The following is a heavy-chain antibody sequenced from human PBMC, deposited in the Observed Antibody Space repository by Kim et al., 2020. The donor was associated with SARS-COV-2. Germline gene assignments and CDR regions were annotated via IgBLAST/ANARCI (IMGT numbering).Heavy chain of an antibody. CDR2: IYYSGST. V-gene: IGHV4-59*01. D-gene: IGHD2-21*01. J-gene: IGHJ4*02. CDR1: GGSISSYY. Sequence: SETLSLTCTVSGGSISSYYWSWIRQPPGKGLEWIGYIYYSGSTNYNPSLKSRVTISVDTSKNQFSLKLSSVTAADTAVYYCARGSGYCGGDCYPFDYWGQGTLVTVSS. CDR3: ARGSGYCGGDCYPFDY.